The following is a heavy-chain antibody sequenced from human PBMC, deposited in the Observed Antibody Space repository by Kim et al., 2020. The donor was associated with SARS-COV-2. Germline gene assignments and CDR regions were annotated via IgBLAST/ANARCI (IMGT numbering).Heavy chain of an antibody. J-gene: IGHJ4*02. V-gene: IGHV4-38-2*02. D-gene: IGHD3-10*01. Sequence: SETLSLTCTASSYPISSGYYWGWIRQSPGKALEWIANLYYTGTTYYNPSLKSRVTLSVDTSKNQFSLQLNSVTAADTAFYYCAIRFYMWQGGFDYWGQGILVTVSS. CDR1: SYPISSGYY. CDR2: LYYTGTT. CDR3: AIRFYMWQGGFDY.